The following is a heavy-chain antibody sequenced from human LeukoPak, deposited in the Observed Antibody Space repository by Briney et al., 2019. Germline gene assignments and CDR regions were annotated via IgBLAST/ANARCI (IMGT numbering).Heavy chain of an antibody. V-gene: IGHV4-59*01. CDR1: GGSIVGYF. Sequence: PSETLSLTCAVSGGSIVGYFWSWIRQLPGKGLAWIGYVYYAGNTDYNPSLGGRATITVDTSKNQFSLKLTSVTAADTAVYYCASTGPDISGHYQAYWGQGTPVIVSS. J-gene: IGHJ4*02. D-gene: IGHD3-22*01. CDR3: ASTGPDISGHYQAY. CDR2: VYYAGNT.